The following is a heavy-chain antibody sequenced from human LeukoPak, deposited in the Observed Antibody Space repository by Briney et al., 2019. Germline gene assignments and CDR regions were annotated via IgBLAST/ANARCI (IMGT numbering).Heavy chain of an antibody. CDR1: GGSISSYY. Sequence: SETLSLTCTVSGGSISSYYWSWIRQPPGKGLEWIGYIYYSGSTNYNPSLKSRVTISVDTSKNQFSLKLSSVTAADTAVYYCARFPGVGFGFWGQGALVTVSS. V-gene: IGHV4-59*08. CDR3: ARFPGVGFGF. D-gene: IGHD3-10*01. J-gene: IGHJ4*02. CDR2: IYYSGST.